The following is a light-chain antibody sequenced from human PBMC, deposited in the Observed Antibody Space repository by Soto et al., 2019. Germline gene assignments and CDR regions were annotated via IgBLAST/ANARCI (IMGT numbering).Light chain of an antibody. J-gene: IGLJ1*01. CDR2: EVS. CDR1: SSDVGAYTS. V-gene: IGLV2-14*01. CDR3: RSYTSDNRSYV. Sequence: QSALTQPASVSGSPGQSITISCTGTSSDVGAYTSVSWYQQHPGKAPKLMIYEVSNRPSGVSNRFSGSKSGNTASLTISGLQAEDEAHYYCRSYTSDNRSYVFGTGTKLTVL.